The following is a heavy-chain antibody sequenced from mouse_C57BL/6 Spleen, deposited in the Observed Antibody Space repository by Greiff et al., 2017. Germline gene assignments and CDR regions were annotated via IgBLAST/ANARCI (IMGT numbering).Heavy chain of an antibody. CDR2: IDPETGGT. CDR1: GYTFTDYV. Sequence: VQLVESGAELVRPGASVTLSCKASGYTFTDYVMHWVKQTPVHGLEWIGAIDPETGGTAYNQKFKGKAILTADQSSSTAYMELRSLTSEDSAVYYCTRDSSGYGFAYWGQGTLVTVSA. CDR3: TRDSSGYGFAY. V-gene: IGHV1-15*01. J-gene: IGHJ3*01. D-gene: IGHD3-2*02.